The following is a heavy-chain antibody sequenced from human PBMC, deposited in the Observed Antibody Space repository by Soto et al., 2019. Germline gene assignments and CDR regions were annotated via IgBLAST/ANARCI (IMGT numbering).Heavy chain of an antibody. J-gene: IGHJ2*01. V-gene: IGHV1-69*01. Sequence: QVQLVQSGAEVKKPGSSVKVSCKASGGTFSSYAISWVRQAPGQGLEWMGGIIPIFGTANYEQKFQGRVTITADESTSTAYMELSSLRSEDTAVYYCARTDCGGDCYHWYFDLWGRGTLVTVSS. CDR1: GGTFSSYA. D-gene: IGHD2-21*02. CDR3: ARTDCGGDCYHWYFDL. CDR2: IIPIFGTA.